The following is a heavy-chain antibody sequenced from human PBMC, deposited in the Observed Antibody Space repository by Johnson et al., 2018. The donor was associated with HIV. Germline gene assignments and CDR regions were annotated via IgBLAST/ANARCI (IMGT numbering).Heavy chain of an antibody. V-gene: IGHV3-30*03. CDR3: ARGALSPAAPDAFDI. J-gene: IGHJ3*02. Sequence: QVQLVESGGGLIQPGGSLRLSCAASGFTVSSNYMSWVRQAPGKGLEWVALISYDGSKKYYANSVKGRFTISRDNSKNTLYLQMGSLRAEDMAVYYCARGALSPAAPDAFDIWGQGTMVTVSS. D-gene: IGHD6-13*01. CDR2: ISYDGSKK. CDR1: GFTVSSNY.